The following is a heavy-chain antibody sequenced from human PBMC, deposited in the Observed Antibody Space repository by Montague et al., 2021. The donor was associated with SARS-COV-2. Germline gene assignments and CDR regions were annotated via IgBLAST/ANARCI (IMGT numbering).Heavy chain of an antibody. D-gene: IGHD3-10*01. Sequence: SLRLSCAASGFTFNNFAMHWVRQAPGKGLEWVAVISYDGSIKYXXXSXXXRFXISRDSSKKTLYLQMNSLRSEDTAVYYCAKNRDIFWFGEGRDSMDVWGQGTTVIVSS. CDR1: GFTFNNFA. J-gene: IGHJ6*02. CDR2: ISYDGSIK. CDR3: AKNRDIFWFGEGRDSMDV. V-gene: IGHV3-30*18.